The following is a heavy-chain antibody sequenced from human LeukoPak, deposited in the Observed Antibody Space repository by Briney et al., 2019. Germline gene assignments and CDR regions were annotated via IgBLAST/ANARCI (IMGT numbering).Heavy chain of an antibody. CDR1: GFSFSTYA. CDR2: ISSDGFNK. Sequence: GRSLRLSYAASGFSFSTYAIHWVRQAPGKGLEWVAVISSDGFNKYYADSVKGRFTISRDNSKNTLFLQMNSLGPEDTAVYYCARDLDTAMVSDAFDIWGQGTMVTISS. V-gene: IGHV3-30*04. J-gene: IGHJ3*02. D-gene: IGHD5-18*01. CDR3: ARDLDTAMVSDAFDI.